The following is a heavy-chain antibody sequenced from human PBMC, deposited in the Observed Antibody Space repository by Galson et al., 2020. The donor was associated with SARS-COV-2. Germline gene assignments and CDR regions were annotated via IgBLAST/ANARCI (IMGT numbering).Heavy chain of an antibody. CDR2: FYYSGLS. CDR1: GCSISSSSYY. Sequence: SETLSLTCTVSGCSISSSSYYWGWIRQPPGKGLEWIGSFYYSGLSYYNPSLKSRVTIYVDTSTNQFSLKLSSLTAAATAIYYCARHPTGEMATTWGQGPLVTVSS. J-gene: IGHJ5*02. CDR3: ARHPTGEMATT. D-gene: IGHD3-16*01. V-gene: IGHV4-39*01.